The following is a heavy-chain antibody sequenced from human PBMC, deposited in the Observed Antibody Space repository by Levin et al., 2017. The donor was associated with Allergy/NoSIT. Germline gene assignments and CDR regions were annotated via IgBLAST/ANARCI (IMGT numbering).Heavy chain of an antibody. D-gene: IGHD1-26*01. CDR1: GFTVSSNY. Sequence: GASVKVSCAASGFTVSSNYMSWVRQAPGKGLEWVSVIYSGGSTYYADSVKGRFTISRDNSKNTLYLQMNSLRAEDTAVYYCARWGVGADDAFDIWGQGTMVTVSS. CDR3: ARWGVGADDAFDI. J-gene: IGHJ3*02. CDR2: IYSGGST. V-gene: IGHV3-53*01.